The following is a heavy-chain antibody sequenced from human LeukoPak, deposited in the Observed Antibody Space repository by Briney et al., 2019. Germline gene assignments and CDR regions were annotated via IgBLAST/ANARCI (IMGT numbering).Heavy chain of an antibody. J-gene: IGHJ4*02. CDR1: GFTFSGYD. D-gene: IGHD3-9*01. Sequence: GGSLRLSCAASGFTFSGYDMNWVRQAPGKGLEWVSYISDSGTTIYYGDSVKGRFTISRDNAKKSLYLQMNSLRAEDTAVYYCARVRYFDWLGPFDYWGQGTLVTVSS. V-gene: IGHV3-48*03. CDR2: ISDSGTTI. CDR3: ARVRYFDWLGPFDY.